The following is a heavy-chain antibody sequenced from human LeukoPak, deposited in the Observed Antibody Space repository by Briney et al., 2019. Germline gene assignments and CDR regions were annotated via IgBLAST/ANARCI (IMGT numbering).Heavy chain of an antibody. CDR2: IYYSGST. D-gene: IGHD2-15*01. J-gene: IGHJ2*01. CDR3: ARMKDISSWYFDI. V-gene: IGHV4-59*01. Sequence: SETLSLTCTVSGGSISSYYWSWIRQPPGKGLEWIGYIYYSGSTNYNPSLRSRVTISVDTSKNQFSLKLNSVTAADTAVYYCARMKDISSWYFDIWGRGTLVTVSS. CDR1: GGSISSYY.